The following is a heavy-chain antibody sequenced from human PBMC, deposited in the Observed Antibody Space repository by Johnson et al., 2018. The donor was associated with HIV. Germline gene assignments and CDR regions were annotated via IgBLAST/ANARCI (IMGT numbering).Heavy chain of an antibody. CDR2: IRYDGSNK. Sequence: VQLVESGGGVVQPGGSLRLSCAASGFTFSSYGMHWVRQAPGKGLEWVAFIRYDGSNKYYADSVKGRFTISRDNSKNTLYLQMNSLRPEDTALYYCARSKDCSGGSCPDGFDIWGQGTMVTVSS. J-gene: IGHJ3*02. D-gene: IGHD2-15*01. CDR1: GFTFSSYG. CDR3: ARSKDCSGGSCPDGFDI. V-gene: IGHV3-30*02.